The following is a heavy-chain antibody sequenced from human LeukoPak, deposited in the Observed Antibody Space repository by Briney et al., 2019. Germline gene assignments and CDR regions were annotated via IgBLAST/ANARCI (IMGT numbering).Heavy chain of an antibody. J-gene: IGHJ6*03. CDR2: ISSSGSTI. D-gene: IGHD3-10*01. V-gene: IGHV3-11*04. CDR1: GFTFSDYY. Sequence: GGSLRLSCAASGFTFSDYYMSWIRQAPGKGLEWVSDISSSGSTIYYADSVKGRFTISRDNAKNSLYLQMNSLRAEDTAVYYCARDSRRGSYYYYMDVWGKGTTVTVSS. CDR3: ARDSRRGSYYYYMDV.